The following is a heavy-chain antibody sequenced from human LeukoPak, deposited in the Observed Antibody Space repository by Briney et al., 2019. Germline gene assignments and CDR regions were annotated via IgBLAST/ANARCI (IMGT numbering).Heavy chain of an antibody. V-gene: IGHV4-31*03. CDR2: IYYSGST. J-gene: IGHJ4*02. Sequence: SETLSLTCTVSGVSISSGGYYWSWIRQHPGKGLEWIGYIYYSGSTYYNPSLKSRVTISVDTSKNQFSLKLSSVTAADTAVYYCARERFLEWLLFDYWGQGTLVTVSS. CDR3: ARERFLEWLLFDY. CDR1: GVSISSGGYY. D-gene: IGHD3-3*01.